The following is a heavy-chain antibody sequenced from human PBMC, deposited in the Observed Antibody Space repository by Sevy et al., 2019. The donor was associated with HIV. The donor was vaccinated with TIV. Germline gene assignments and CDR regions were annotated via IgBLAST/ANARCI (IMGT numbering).Heavy chain of an antibody. V-gene: IGHV3-21*01. D-gene: IGHD2-15*01. CDR1: GFTFSSYS. Sequence: GESLKISCAASGFTFSSYSMNWVRQAPGKGLEWVSSISSSSSYIYYADSVKGRFTISRDNAKNSLYLQMNSLRAEDTAVYYCARDHCSGGSCLSYYYHYGMDVWGQGTTVTVSS. J-gene: IGHJ6*02. CDR2: ISSSSSYI. CDR3: ARDHCSGGSCLSYYYHYGMDV.